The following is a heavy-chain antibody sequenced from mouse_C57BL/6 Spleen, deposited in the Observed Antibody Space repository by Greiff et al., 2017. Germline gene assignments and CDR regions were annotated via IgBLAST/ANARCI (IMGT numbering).Heavy chain of an antibody. Sequence: QVQLQQPGAELVMPGASVKLSCKASGYTFTSYWMHWVKQRPGQGLEWIGEIDPSDSYTNYNQKFKGKSTLTVDKSSSTAYMQLSSLTSEDSAVYYCAFYGSSSSYWYFDVWGTGTTVTVSS. CDR3: AFYGSSSSYWYFDV. CDR1: GYTFTSYW. V-gene: IGHV1-69*01. D-gene: IGHD1-1*01. J-gene: IGHJ1*03. CDR2: IDPSDSYT.